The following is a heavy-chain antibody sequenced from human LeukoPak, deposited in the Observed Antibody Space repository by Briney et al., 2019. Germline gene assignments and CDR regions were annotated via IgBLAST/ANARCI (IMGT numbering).Heavy chain of an antibody. D-gene: IGHD3-22*01. CDR2: IYYSGST. J-gene: IGHJ3*02. Sequence: SETLSLTCTVSGGSISSSSYYWGWIRQPPGKGLEWIGSIYYSGSTYYNPSLKSRVTISVDTSKNQFSLKLSSVTAAGTAVYYCASRHHYYDSSGYYLAFDIWGQGTMVTVSS. CDR3: ASRHHYYDSSGYYLAFDI. V-gene: IGHV4-39*07. CDR1: GGSISSSSYY.